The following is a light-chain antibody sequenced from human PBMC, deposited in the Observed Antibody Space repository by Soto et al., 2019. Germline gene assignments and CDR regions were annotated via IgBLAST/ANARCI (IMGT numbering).Light chain of an antibody. V-gene: IGKV3-20*01. CDR1: QSVSTNQ. Sequence: EIVLTQSPGTLSLSPGERATLSCRASQSVSTNQLAWYQQKPGQAPRLLIYGASSRATGIADRFSGSGSGTDFTLTISRLEPEDFAVYYCHQYGSSPQTFGQGTKVDIK. CDR3: HQYGSSPQT. J-gene: IGKJ1*01. CDR2: GAS.